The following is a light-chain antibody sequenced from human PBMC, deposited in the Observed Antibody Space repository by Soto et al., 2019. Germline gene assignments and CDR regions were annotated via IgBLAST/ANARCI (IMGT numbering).Light chain of an antibody. CDR1: ESLLHSNGYNY. Sequence: DIVMTQSPLSLPVTPGGPASISCSSSESLLHSNGYNYLDWYLQKPGQSPQILIYLGSNRASGVTDRFSGSGSGTDFTLTITSLQPEDFATYYCQQSYGTPITVGQGTRLENK. CDR2: LGS. CDR3: QQSYGTPIT. V-gene: IGKV2-28*01. J-gene: IGKJ5*01.